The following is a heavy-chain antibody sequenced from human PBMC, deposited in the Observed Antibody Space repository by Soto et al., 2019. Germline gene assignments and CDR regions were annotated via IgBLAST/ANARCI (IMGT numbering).Heavy chain of an antibody. Sequence: ASVKVSCKTSGYTFSAYYMHWVRQAPGQGLEWMGWINPKSGGTLYAQKFQGRVIMTRDTSISTAYMELSRLRSDDTAVYYCARGGTFAYDTSGYSVYWGQGXLVTVYS. CDR3: ARGGTFAYDTSGYSVY. CDR1: GYTFSAYY. V-gene: IGHV1-2*02. D-gene: IGHD3-22*01. CDR2: INPKSGGT. J-gene: IGHJ4*02.